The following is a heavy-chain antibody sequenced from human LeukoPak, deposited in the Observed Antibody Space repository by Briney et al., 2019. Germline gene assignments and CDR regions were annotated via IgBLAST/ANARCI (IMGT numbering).Heavy chain of an antibody. D-gene: IGHD2-21*02. V-gene: IGHV3-23*01. CDR3: ARRTITSGGDCLDY. CDR2: ISGSGGNT. CDR1: GFTFSNYA. J-gene: IGHJ4*02. Sequence: GGSLRLSCAASGFTFSNYATSWVRQAPGKGLEWLSVISGSGGNTHYADSVEGRFTISRDTSKNMLYLQIDSLTADDTAIYYCARRTITSGGDCLDYWGQGTLITVSS.